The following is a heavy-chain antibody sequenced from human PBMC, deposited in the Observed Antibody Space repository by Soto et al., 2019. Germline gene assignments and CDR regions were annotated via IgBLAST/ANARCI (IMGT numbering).Heavy chain of an antibody. D-gene: IGHD3-10*02. Sequence: PGGSLSLSCAGSGFIFSNNGMHWVRQTPGKGLEWVAFMSYDGSDTFYADSVKGRFTISRDNSKNTLFLHMSNLRAEDTALYYCTIVRVADSALDHWGQGTLVTVSS. CDR3: TIVRVADSALDH. J-gene: IGHJ4*02. V-gene: IGHV3-30*02. CDR2: MSYDGSDT. CDR1: GFIFSNNG.